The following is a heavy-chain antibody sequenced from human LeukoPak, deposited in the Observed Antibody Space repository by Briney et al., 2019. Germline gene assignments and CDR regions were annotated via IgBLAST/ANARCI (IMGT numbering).Heavy chain of an antibody. J-gene: IGHJ4*02. CDR1: GYTFTSYG. CDR2: ISAYNGNT. V-gene: IGHV1-18*01. D-gene: IGHD6-19*01. Sequence: ASVKVSCKASGYTFTSYGIRWMRQAPGQRLEWMGWISAYNGNTNYAQKLQGRVTMTTDTSTSTAYMELRSLRSDDTAVYYCAKTDSSGWSDYWGQGTLVTVSS. CDR3: AKTDSSGWSDY.